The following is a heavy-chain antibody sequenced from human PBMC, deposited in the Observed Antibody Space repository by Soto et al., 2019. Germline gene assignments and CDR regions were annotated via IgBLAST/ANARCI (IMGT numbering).Heavy chain of an antibody. J-gene: IGHJ4*02. CDR1: GFTFNIYA. V-gene: IGHV3-23*01. D-gene: IGHD3-10*01. CDR2: IGSVGRT. Sequence: EVQLLESGGGLVQPGGSLRLSCAASGFTFNIYAMTWVRQAPGQGLEWVSAIGSVGRTYYADSVKGRFTIARDNSRSTLYLQMSRLRADDTAVYYCAKDVRGLWFGEIDYWGQGTLVTVSS. CDR3: AKDVRGLWFGEIDY.